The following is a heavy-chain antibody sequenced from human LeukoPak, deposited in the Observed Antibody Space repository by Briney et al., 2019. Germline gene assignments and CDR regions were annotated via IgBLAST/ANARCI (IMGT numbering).Heavy chain of an antibody. J-gene: IGHJ3*02. V-gene: IGHV4-39*01. CDR2: IYYSGST. CDR1: GGSISSSSYY. D-gene: IGHD3-22*01. CDR3: ATVGGHPSPRKYYYDSSGPTPVGAFDI. Sequence: SETLSLTCTVSGGSISSSSYYWGWIRQPPGKGLEWTGRIYYSGSTYYNPSLKSRVTISVDTSKNQFSLKLSSVTAADTAVYYCATVGGHPSPRKYYYDSSGPTPVGAFDIWGQGTMVTVSS.